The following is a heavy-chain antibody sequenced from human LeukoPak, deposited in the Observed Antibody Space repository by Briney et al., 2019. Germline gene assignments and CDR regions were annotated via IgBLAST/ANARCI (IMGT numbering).Heavy chain of an antibody. CDR1: GYTFTSYG. CDR3: ARDGLSSSWLGEDNYYYGMDV. J-gene: IGHJ6*02. CDR2: ISAYNGNT. Sequence: EASVKVSCKASGYTFTSYGISWVRQAPGQGLEWMGWISAYNGNTNYAQKLQGRVTMTTDTSTSTAYMELRSLRSDDTAVYYCARDGLSSSWLGEDNYYYGMDVWGQGTTVTVSS. V-gene: IGHV1-18*01. D-gene: IGHD6-13*01.